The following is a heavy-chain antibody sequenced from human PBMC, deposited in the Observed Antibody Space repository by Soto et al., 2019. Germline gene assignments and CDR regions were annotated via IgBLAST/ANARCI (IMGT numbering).Heavy chain of an antibody. D-gene: IGHD3-16*02. V-gene: IGHV4-34*01. CDR3: AGGAFYDYIWGSYRGGGRGWFDP. J-gene: IGHJ5*02. Sequence: QVQLQQWGAGLLKPSETLSLTCAVYGGSFSGYYRSWIRQPPGKGLEWIGEINHSGSTNYNPSLKSRVTISVDTSKNQFSLKLSSVTAADTAVYYCAGGAFYDYIWGSYRGGGRGWFDPWGQGTLVTVSS. CDR2: INHSGST. CDR1: GGSFSGYY.